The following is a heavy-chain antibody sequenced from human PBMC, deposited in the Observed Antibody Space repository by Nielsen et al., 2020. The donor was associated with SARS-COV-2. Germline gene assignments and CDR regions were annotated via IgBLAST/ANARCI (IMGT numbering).Heavy chain of an antibody. CDR2: IWYDGSNK. CDR3: ARGSSSWIYYYYGMDV. V-gene: IGHV3-33*01. J-gene: IGHJ6*02. Sequence: WIRQPPGKGLGWVAVIWYDGSNKYYADSVKGRFTISRDNSKNTLYLQMNSLRAEDTAVYYCARGSSSWIYYYYGMDVWGQGTTVTVSS. D-gene: IGHD6-13*01.